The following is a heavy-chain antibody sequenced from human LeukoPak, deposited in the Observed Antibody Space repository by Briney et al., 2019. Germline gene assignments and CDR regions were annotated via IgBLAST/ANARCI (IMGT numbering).Heavy chain of an antibody. Sequence: SETLSLTCAVSGGSISSSNWWSWVRLPPGKGLEWIGEIYHSGSTNYNPSLKSRVTISVDKSKNQFSLKLSSVTAADTAVYYCARASHDYGDYSHFDYWGQGTLVTVSS. D-gene: IGHD4-17*01. CDR2: IYHSGST. J-gene: IGHJ4*02. V-gene: IGHV4-4*02. CDR3: ARASHDYGDYSHFDY. CDR1: GGSISSSNW.